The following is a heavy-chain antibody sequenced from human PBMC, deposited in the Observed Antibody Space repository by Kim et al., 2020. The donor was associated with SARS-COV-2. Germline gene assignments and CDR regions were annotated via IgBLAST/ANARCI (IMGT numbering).Heavy chain of an antibody. V-gene: IGHV3-74*01. Sequence: GSLRLSCAASGFTFSTHWMHWVRQAPGKGLVWVSRINGDGTTTTYADSVKGRFTISRDNAKNTLYLQMNSLRAEDTAVYYCARDRARGSRSNWFDPWGQGTLVIVSS. D-gene: IGHD3-10*01. J-gene: IGHJ5*02. CDR3: ARDRARGSRSNWFDP. CDR2: INGDGTTT. CDR1: GFTFSTHW.